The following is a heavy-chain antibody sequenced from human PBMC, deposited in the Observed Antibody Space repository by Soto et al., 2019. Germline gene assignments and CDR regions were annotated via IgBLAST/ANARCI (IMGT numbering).Heavy chain of an antibody. CDR1: TDSIDSSTW. CDR3: ATSSWFSIDA. CDR2: IYHSGTT. D-gene: IGHD6-13*01. V-gene: IGHV4-4*02. J-gene: IGHJ3*01. Sequence: QVQLQESGPGLVKPSETLSLTCDVSTDSIDSSTWWSWVRQPPGKGLEWIGEIYHSGTTNYNPSLTSRAAMAVDKSTKQFSLKLTSVTAADTAVYYCATSSWFSIDAWGQGTMVTDSS.